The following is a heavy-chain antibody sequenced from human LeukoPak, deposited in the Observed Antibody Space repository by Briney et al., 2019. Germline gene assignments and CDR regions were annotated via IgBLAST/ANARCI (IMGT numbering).Heavy chain of an antibody. D-gene: IGHD2-15*01. Sequence: SETLSLTCTVSGGSISSYYWSWIRQPPGEGLEWIGYIYYSGSTNYNPSLKSLVTISVDTSKNQFSLKPSSVTAADTAVYYCARSGGSSFGWADYWGQGTLVTVS. CDR2: IYYSGST. J-gene: IGHJ4*02. V-gene: IGHV4-59*01. CDR1: GGSISSYY. CDR3: ARSGGSSFGWADY.